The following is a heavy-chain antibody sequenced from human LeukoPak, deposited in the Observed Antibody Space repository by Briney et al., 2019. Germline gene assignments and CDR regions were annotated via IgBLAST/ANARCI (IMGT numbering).Heavy chain of an antibody. CDR3: AKDLGIVVVPAAIAGFDY. D-gene: IGHD2-2*03. V-gene: IGHV3-30*04. CDR1: GFTFSSYA. CDR2: ISYDGRNK. Sequence: GRSLRLSCAASGFTFSSYAMHWVRQAPGKGLEWVAVISYDGRNKYYADSVKGRFTISRDNSKNTLYLQMNSLRAEDTAVYYCAKDLGIVVVPAAIAGFDYWGQGTLVTVSS. J-gene: IGHJ4*02.